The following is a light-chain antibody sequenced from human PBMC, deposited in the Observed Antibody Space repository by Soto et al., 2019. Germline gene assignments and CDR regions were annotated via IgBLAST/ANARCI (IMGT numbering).Light chain of an antibody. CDR1: QSVSSNY. CDR2: GAS. Sequence: EIVMTQSPGTLSLSPGERATLSCRASQSVSSNYLAWYQQRPGQAHRLLIYGASSRATGIPDRFSGSGSGTDFTLTISRLEPEDSAVYFCQHYSSQTFGQGTKVDIK. V-gene: IGKV3-20*01. CDR3: QHYSSQT. J-gene: IGKJ1*01.